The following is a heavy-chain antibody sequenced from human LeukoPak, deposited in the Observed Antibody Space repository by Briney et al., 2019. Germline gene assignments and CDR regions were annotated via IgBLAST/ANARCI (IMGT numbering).Heavy chain of an antibody. Sequence: GGSLRLSCAASGFTFSDYYMSWIRQAPGKGLEWVSYISSSSSYTNYADSVKGRFTISRDNAKNSLYLQMNSLRAEDTALYYCAKGRGYSYGYDAFDIWGQGTMVTVSS. CDR1: GFTFSDYY. CDR2: ISSSSSYT. J-gene: IGHJ3*02. V-gene: IGHV3-11*03. CDR3: AKGRGYSYGYDAFDI. D-gene: IGHD5-18*01.